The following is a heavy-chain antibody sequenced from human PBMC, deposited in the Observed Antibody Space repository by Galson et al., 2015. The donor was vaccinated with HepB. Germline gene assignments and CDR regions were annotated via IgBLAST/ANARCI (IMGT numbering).Heavy chain of an antibody. J-gene: IGHJ4*02. D-gene: IGHD6-13*01. CDR2: ISYDGSNK. V-gene: IGHV3-30*09. CDR3: ARDLGRSSSGVREGFDY. CDR1: GFTFSSYA. Sequence: SLRLSCAASGFTFSSYAMHWVRQAPGKGLEWVAVISYDGSNKYYADSVKGRFAISRDNSKNTLYLQMNSLRAEDTAVYYCARDLGRSSSGVREGFDYWGQGTLVTVSS.